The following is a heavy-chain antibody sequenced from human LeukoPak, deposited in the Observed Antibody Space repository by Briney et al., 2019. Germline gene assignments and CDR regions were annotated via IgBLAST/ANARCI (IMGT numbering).Heavy chain of an antibody. J-gene: IGHJ4*01. CDR3: AKDPNFWSGYSHFDY. CDR1: GFTVSSNY. CDR2: IYSGGST. D-gene: IGHD3-3*01. V-gene: IGHV3-53*01. Sequence: GGSLRLSCAASGFTVSSNYMSWVRQAPGKGLEWVSVIYSGGSTYYADSVKGRFTISRDNSKNTLYLQMNSLRAEDTAVYYCAKDPNFWSGYSHFDYWGQEPWSPSPQ.